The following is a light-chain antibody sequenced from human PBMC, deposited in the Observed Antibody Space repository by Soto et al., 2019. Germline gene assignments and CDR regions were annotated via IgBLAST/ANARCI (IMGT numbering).Light chain of an antibody. J-gene: IGLJ1*01. CDR3: SSYTSSITYV. V-gene: IGLV2-14*01. Sequence: QSALTQPASVSGSPGQSITISCTGTSSDVGGYNYVSWYQQHPGKAHKLMIYEVSNRPSGVSNRFSGSNSGNTASVTISGLRAEDVADYYCSSYTSSITYVFGTGTKLTVL. CDR2: EVS. CDR1: SSDVGGYNY.